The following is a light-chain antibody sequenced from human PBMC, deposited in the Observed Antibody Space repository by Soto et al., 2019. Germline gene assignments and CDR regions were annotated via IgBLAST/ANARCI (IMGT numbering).Light chain of an antibody. V-gene: IGKV1-5*01. CDR2: DAS. CDR1: QSISSW. J-gene: IGKJ1*01. CDR3: QQYDSYAWP. Sequence: DIQMTQSPSILSASVGDRVTITCRASQSISSWLAWYQQKPGEAPKLLIYDASSLESGVPSRFSGIGSGTEFTLTITSLQPDDFAPYYCQQYDSYAWPFGQGTKVDI.